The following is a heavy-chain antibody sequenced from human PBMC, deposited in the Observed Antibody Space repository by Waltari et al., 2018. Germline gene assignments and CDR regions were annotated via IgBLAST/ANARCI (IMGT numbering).Heavy chain of an antibody. D-gene: IGHD3-3*01. V-gene: IGHV1-24*01. CDR3: ATDNFRDGGNLDH. CDR2: FDAENGQT. J-gene: IGHJ4*02. Sequence: QLHLVQSGAAVKKPGASVKVSCKVSGYTLPELIIHWVRQAPGKGPEWMGGFDAENGQTTYARSFQGRVTMTEDTSTDTAYMELRSLGSEDTAVYYCATDNFRDGGNLDHWGQGTLVTVS. CDR1: GYTLPELI.